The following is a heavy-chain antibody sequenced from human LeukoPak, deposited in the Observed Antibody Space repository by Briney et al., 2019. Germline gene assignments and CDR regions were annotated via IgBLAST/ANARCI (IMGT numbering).Heavy chain of an antibody. J-gene: IGHJ5*02. CDR1: GGTFRGFF. Sequence: SETLSLTCAVSGGTFRGFFWSWIRQPPGKGPAWIGEIYHSGSTNYYPSLESRVTLSVDASKNQVSLTLNPVTAADTAVYYCARGLRFHIGSGNWSDLWGQGTLVTVSS. CDR2: IYHSGST. V-gene: IGHV4-34*01. D-gene: IGHD3-10*01. CDR3: ARGLRFHIGSGNWSDL.